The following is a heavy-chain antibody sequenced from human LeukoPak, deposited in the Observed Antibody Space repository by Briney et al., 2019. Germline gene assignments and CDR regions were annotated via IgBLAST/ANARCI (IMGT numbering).Heavy chain of an antibody. CDR2: IYSGGST. D-gene: IGHD2-8*01. V-gene: IGHV3-53*01. CDR3: ARGTKGPIDYYYYYMDV. Sequence: PGGSLRLSCTVSGFTVSSDSMSWVRQAPGKGLEWVSFIYSGGSTHYSDSVKGRFTISRDNSKNTLYLQMNSLRAEDTAVYYCARGTKGPIDYYYYYMDVWGKGTTVTVSS. J-gene: IGHJ6*03. CDR1: GFTVSSDS.